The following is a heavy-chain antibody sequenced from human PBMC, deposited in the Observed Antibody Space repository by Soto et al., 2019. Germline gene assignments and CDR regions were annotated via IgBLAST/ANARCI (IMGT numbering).Heavy chain of an antibody. Sequence: QVQLVQSGAEVKKPGASVKVSCKASGYTFTSYGISWVRQAPGQGLEWMGWISAYNGNTNYAQKLQGRVTRTTDTSTSTAYMELRSLRSDDTAVYYCAREATLDRSSLDYYYYGMDVWGQGTTVTVSS. CDR2: ISAYNGNT. CDR3: AREATLDRSSLDYYYYGMDV. CDR1: GYTFTSYG. D-gene: IGHD6-6*01. J-gene: IGHJ6*02. V-gene: IGHV1-18*04.